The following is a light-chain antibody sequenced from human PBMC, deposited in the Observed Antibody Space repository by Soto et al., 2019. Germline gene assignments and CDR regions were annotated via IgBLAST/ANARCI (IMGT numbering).Light chain of an antibody. Sequence: EIVLTQSPGTLTLSPGERATLSCRASQSVSSNYFAWYQQRPGQAPRLLIYGISSRATGIPDRFSGSGSGTDFTLTISRLEPEDFAVYYCEQYGSSPRTFGQGTKVEIK. CDR3: EQYGSSPRT. V-gene: IGKV3-20*01. J-gene: IGKJ1*01. CDR1: QSVSSNY. CDR2: GIS.